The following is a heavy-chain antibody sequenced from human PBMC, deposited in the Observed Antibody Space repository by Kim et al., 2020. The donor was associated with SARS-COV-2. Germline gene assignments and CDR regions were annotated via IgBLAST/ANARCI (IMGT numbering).Heavy chain of an antibody. J-gene: IGHJ6*02. D-gene: IGHD3-10*01. CDR2: IKSKTDGGTT. V-gene: IGHV3-15*01. CDR1: GFTFSNAW. CDR3: TTAVWFGELLTNDYYYYGMDV. Sequence: GGSLRLSCAASGFTFSNAWMSWVRQAPGKGLEWVGRIKSKTDGGTTDYAAPVKGRFTISRDDSKNTLYLQMNSLKTEDTAVYYCTTAVWFGELLTNDYYYYGMDVWGQGTTVTVSS.